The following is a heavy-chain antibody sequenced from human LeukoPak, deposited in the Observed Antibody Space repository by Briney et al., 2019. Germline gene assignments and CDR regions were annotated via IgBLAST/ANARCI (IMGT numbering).Heavy chain of an antibody. CDR3: ASYYDFWSGYYTGNY. D-gene: IGHD3-3*01. V-gene: IGHV1-46*01. CDR1: GYTFTSYY. Sequence: ASVKVSCKASGYTFTSYYMHWVRQAPGQGLEWMGIINPSGGSTSYAQKFQGRVTMTRETSTSTVYMELSSLRSEGTAVYYCASYYDFWSGYYTGNYWGQGTLVTVSS. J-gene: IGHJ4*02. CDR2: INPSGGST.